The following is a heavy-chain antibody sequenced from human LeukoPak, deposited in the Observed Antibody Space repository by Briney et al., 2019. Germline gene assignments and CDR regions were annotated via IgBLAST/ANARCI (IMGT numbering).Heavy chain of an antibody. Sequence: GASGKLSCKASGYSLTSYDIDWVRQATGQGLGWMGWLNPNSGYTGYPQKFQGRVTFPRKTSINTPYMELSSLRSEDTAVYFCARGEYYGSGSWGYWGQGTLVTVSS. CDR1: GYSLTSYD. V-gene: IGHV1-8*03. CDR3: ARGEYYGSGSWGY. J-gene: IGHJ4*02. CDR2: LNPNSGYT. D-gene: IGHD3-10*01.